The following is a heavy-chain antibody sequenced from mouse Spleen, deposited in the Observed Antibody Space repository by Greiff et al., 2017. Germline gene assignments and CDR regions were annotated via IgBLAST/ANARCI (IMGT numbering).Heavy chain of an antibody. CDR2: IWSDGST. J-gene: IGHJ4*01. V-gene: IGHV2-6-1*01. D-gene: IGHD1-1*01. Sequence: QVQLKESGPGLVAPSQSLSITCTLSGFSLTSYGVHWVRQPPGKGLEWLVVIWSDGSTTYNSALKSRLSISKDNSKSQVFLKMNSLQTDDTAMYYCARQGDYYGSSYYAMDYWGQGTSVTVSS. CDR3: ARQGDYYGSSYYAMDY. CDR1: GFSLTSYG.